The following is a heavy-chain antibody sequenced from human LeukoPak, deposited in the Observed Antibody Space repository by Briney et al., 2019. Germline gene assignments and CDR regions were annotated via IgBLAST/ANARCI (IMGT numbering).Heavy chain of an antibody. CDR2: IYPGDSDT. V-gene: IGHV5-51*01. J-gene: IGHJ4*02. CDR3: ARRGSSGWYKRGDYFDY. CDR1: GYSFTSYW. Sequence: GESLKISCKGSGYSFTSYWIGWVRQMPGRGLEWMGIIYPGDSDTRYSPSFQGQVTISADKSISTAYLQWSSLKASDTAMYYCARRGSSGWYKRGDYFDYWGQGTLVTVSS. D-gene: IGHD6-19*01.